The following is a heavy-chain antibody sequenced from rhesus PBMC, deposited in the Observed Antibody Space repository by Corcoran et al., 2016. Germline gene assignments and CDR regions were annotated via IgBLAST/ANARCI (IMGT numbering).Heavy chain of an antibody. CDR2: IYWDDDK. CDR1: GFSLSTSGMG. V-gene: IGHV2S1*01. J-gene: IGHJ4*01. Sequence: QVTLKESGPALVKPTQTLTLTCTFSGFSLSTSGMGVGWIRQPPGKALEWLASIYWDDDKYSSTSLKSKLTNSKDTSKNQVVLTMTNMDPVDTATYYCARVLYYEDDYGYPYDYWGQGVLVTVSS. CDR3: ARVLYYEDDYGYPYDY. D-gene: IGHD3-9*01.